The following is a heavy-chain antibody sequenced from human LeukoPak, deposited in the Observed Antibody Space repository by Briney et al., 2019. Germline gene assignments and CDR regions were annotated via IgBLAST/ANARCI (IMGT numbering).Heavy chain of an antibody. CDR3: ARVNRELLNGLWYFDY. J-gene: IGHJ4*02. Sequence: SVKVSCKASGGTFSSYAISWVRQVPGQGLEWMGGIIPIFGTANYAQKFQGRVTITADESTSTAYMELSSLRSEDTAVNYCARVNRELLNGLWYFDYWGQGTLVTVSS. V-gene: IGHV1-69*13. CDR1: GGTFSSYA. D-gene: IGHD1-26*01. CDR2: IIPIFGTA.